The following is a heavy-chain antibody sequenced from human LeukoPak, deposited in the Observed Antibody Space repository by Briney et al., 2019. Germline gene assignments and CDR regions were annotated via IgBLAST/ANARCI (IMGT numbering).Heavy chain of an antibody. V-gene: IGHV3-30*09. J-gene: IGHJ4*02. Sequence: SCKASGGSFSSYSIHWVRQAPGKGLEWVAVVSSDGNSKNFALSVKGRFAISRDDSKNTLFLQMNNLRSEDTALYYCVSPTADYPFLYYFDSWGQGTLVTVSS. CDR2: VSSDGNSK. CDR1: GGSFSSYS. D-gene: IGHD5-12*01. CDR3: VSPTADYPFLYYFDS.